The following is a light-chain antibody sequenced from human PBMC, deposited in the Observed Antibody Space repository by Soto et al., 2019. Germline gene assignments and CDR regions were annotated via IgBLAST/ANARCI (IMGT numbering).Light chain of an antibody. CDR1: QSVSSN. V-gene: IGKV3-15*01. J-gene: IGKJ2*01. Sequence: EIVMTQSPATLSVSPGERATLSCKTSQSVSSNLAWYQQKPGQAPRLLIYGASTRATGIPARFSGSESGTEFTLTIGSLQSEDFAVYYCQQYNNWPRTFGQGTKLEIK. CDR3: QQYNNWPRT. CDR2: GAS.